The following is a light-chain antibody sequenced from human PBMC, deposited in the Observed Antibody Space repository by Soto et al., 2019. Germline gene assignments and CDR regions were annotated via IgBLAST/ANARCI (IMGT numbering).Light chain of an antibody. CDR2: DVS. J-gene: IGLJ2*01. CDR3: SSYTSSSTLV. CDR1: SSDVGGYNY. Sequence: QSVLTQPASVSGSPGQSITICCTGTSSDVGGYNYVSWYQQHPGKAPKLMIYDVSNRPSGVSNRFSGSKSGNTASLTISGLQAEDEADYYCSSYTSSSTLVFGGGTKVTVL. V-gene: IGLV2-14*01.